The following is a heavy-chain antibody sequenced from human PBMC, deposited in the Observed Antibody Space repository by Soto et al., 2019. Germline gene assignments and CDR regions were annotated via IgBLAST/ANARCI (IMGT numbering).Heavy chain of an antibody. CDR2: IRSKANSYAT. CDR3: TRPGYYDSSGYYYGY. Sequence: PGGSLRLSCAASGITFSGSAMHWVRQASGKGLEWVGRIRSKANSYATAYAASVKGRFTISRDDSKNTAYLQMNSLKTEDTAVYYCTRPGYYDSSGYYYGYWGQGTLVTVSS. D-gene: IGHD3-22*01. CDR1: GITFSGSA. J-gene: IGHJ4*02. V-gene: IGHV3-73*01.